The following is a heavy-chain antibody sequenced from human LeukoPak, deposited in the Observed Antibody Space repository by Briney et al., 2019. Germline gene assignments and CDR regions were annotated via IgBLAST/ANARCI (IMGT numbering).Heavy chain of an antibody. CDR1: GVSISSYY. J-gene: IGHJ5*02. D-gene: IGHD3-9*01. CDR3: VRGRDDYDILTGYYISRFAP. Sequence: PSETLSLTCTVSGVSISSYYWSWIRQPPGKGLEGIGYIYYSGSTDYNPSLKSRVTISVDTSKNQFSLKLSSVTAADTAVYYCVRGRDDYDILTGYYISRFAPWGQGTLVTVSS. V-gene: IGHV4-59*01. CDR2: IYYSGST.